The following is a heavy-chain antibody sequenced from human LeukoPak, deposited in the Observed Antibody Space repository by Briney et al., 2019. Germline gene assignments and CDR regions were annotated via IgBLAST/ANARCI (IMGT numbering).Heavy chain of an antibody. CDR3: ARTTVTPDYYYYGMDV. Sequence: PSETLSLTCTVSGGSISSYYWSWIRQPAGKGLEWIGRIYTSGSTNYNPSLKSRVTMSVDTSKNQFSLKLSSVIAADTAVYYCARTTVTPDYYYYGMDVWGQGTTVTVSS. CDR2: IYTSGST. D-gene: IGHD4-11*01. V-gene: IGHV4-4*07. J-gene: IGHJ6*02. CDR1: GGSISSYY.